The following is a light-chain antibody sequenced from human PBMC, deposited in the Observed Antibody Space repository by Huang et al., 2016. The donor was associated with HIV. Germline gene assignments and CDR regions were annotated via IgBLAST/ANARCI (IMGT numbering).Light chain of an antibody. CDR1: QSISSDS. J-gene: IGKJ5*01. Sequence: EIVLTQSPGTLSLSPGERATLSCRASQSISSDSLAWYQQKLGQAARLLIYGDSNRASGVPDRCSASGSGTDFTLTISRLEPEDFAIYYCQQYGSTITFGQGTRLEIK. CDR2: GDS. V-gene: IGKV3-20*01. CDR3: QQYGSTIT.